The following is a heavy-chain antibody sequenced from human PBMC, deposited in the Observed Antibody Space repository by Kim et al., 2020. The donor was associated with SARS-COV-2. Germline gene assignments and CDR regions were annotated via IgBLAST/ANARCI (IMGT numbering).Heavy chain of an antibody. CDR3: ARDWDYVVDY. J-gene: IGHJ4*02. D-gene: IGHD1-7*01. CDR1: GYTFTSYG. Sequence: ASVKVSCKASGYTFTSYGISWVRQAPGQGLEWMGWISAYNGNTNYAQNLQGRVTVTTDRSTSTAYIELRSLTSDDTAMYYCARDWDYVVDYWGQGTMVTVSS. V-gene: IGHV1-18*04. CDR2: ISAYNGNT.